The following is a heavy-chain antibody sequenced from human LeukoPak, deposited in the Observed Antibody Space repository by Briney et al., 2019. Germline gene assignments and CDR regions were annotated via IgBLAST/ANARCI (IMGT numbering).Heavy chain of an antibody. Sequence: PGGSLRLSCAASGFTISGSAMTWVRQAPGKGLEWIGSGHYSGNTYNPSLKSRVTISIDTSKNQFSLKVSSVTAADTAVYYCARHGHHGDHDYWGQGNLVTVSS. D-gene: IGHD2-21*02. CDR1: GFTISGSA. CDR2: GHYSGNT. V-gene: IGHV4-39*01. J-gene: IGHJ4*02. CDR3: ARHGHHGDHDY.